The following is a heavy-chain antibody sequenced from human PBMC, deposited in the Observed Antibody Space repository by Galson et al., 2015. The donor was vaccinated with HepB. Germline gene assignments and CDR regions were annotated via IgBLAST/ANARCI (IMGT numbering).Heavy chain of an antibody. D-gene: IGHD6-13*01. J-gene: IGHJ4*02. CDR3: ARMSRGRIAAAGPHPPPFDY. V-gene: IGHV2-70*11. CDR1: GFSLSTSGMC. Sequence: PALVKPTQTLTLTCTFSGFSLSTSGMCVSWIRQPPGQALEWLARIDWGDAKYSSTSLKTRLTISKDTSRNQVVLTMTNVDPVDTATYYCARMSRGRIAAAGPHPPPFDYWGQGTLVTVSS. CDR2: IDWGDAK.